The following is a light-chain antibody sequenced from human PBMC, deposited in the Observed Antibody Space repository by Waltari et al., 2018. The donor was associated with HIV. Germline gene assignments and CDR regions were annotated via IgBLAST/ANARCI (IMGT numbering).Light chain of an antibody. CDR2: DAN. Sequence: EVMMTQSPATLSVSPGERATLSCRASQSVSDYLAWYQQKPGQAPRLLIYDANNRATGIPARFSGSGSGTDFTLTISSLEPEDFAVYYCQHRSNWPPITFGQGTRLEIK. J-gene: IGKJ5*01. CDR3: QHRSNWPPIT. CDR1: QSVSDY. V-gene: IGKV3-11*01.